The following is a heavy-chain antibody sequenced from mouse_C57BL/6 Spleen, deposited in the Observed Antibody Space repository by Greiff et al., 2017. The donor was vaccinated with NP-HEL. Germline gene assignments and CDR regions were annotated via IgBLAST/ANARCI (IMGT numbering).Heavy chain of an antibody. CDR3: AQGDYAMDY. J-gene: IGHJ4*01. Sequence: VQLKESGPELVKPGASVKISCKASGYSFTGYYMHWVKQSSEKSLEWIGEINPSTGGTSYNQKFKGKATLTVDKSSSTAYMQLKSLTSEDSAVYYCAQGDYAMDYWGQGTSVTVSS. CDR1: GYSFTGYY. V-gene: IGHV1-43*01. CDR2: INPSTGGT.